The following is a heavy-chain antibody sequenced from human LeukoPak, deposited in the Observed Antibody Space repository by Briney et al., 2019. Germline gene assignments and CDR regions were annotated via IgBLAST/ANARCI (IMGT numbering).Heavy chain of an antibody. D-gene: IGHD2-2*01. CDR1: GFTFSSYD. CDR2: IKQDGSEK. CDR3: ARVQRKYQLPRLNDYDYMDV. V-gene: IGHV3-7*01. J-gene: IGHJ6*03. Sequence: GGSLRLSCAASGFTFSSYDMTWVRQAPGRGLEWVANIKQDGSEKYYEDSMKGRFTISRDNAKNSLYLQMNSLRAEDTAVYYCARVQRKYQLPRLNDYDYMDVWGKGTTVTISS.